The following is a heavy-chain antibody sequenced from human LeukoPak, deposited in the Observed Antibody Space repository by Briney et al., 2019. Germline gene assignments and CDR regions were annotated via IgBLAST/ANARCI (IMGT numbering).Heavy chain of an antibody. V-gene: IGHV1-69*13. D-gene: IGHD6-19*01. J-gene: IGHJ6*04. CDR1: GGTFSSYA. Sequence: ASVKVSCKASGGTFSSYAISWVRRAPGQGLEWMGGIIPIFGTANYAQKFQGRVTITADESTSTAYMELSSLRSEDTAVYYCARGRVAVAGTGYYYYGMDVWGKGTTFTVSS. CDR2: IIPIFGTA. CDR3: ARGRVAVAGTGYYYYGMDV.